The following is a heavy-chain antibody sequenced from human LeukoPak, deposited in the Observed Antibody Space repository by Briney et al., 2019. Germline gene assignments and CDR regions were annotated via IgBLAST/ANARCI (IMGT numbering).Heavy chain of an antibody. D-gene: IGHD3-10*01. J-gene: IGHJ4*02. CDR2: ISYDGSNK. Sequence: GRSLRLSCAASGFTFSSYGMHWVRQAPGKGLEWVAVISYDGSNKYYADSVKGRFTISRDNSKNTLYLQMNSLRAEDTAVYYCATDTYGPFDYWGQGTPVTVSS. V-gene: IGHV3-30*03. CDR1: GFTFSSYG. CDR3: ATDTYGPFDY.